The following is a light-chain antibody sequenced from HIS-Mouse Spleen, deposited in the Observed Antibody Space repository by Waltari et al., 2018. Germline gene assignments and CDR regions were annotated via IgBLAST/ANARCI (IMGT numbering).Light chain of an antibody. CDR1: QSISSW. V-gene: IGKV1-5*03. J-gene: IGKJ1*01. CDR2: KAS. CDR3: QQYNSYPWT. Sequence: DLLMTHSPSTLSASVGDRVTITCRVSQSISSWLAWYQQKPGKAPKLLIYKASSLESGVPSRFSGSGSGTEFTLTISSLQPDDFATYYCQQYNSYPWTFGQGTKVEIK.